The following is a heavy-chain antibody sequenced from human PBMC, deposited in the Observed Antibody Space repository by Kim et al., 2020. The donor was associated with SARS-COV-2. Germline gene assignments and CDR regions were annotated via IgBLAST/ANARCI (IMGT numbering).Heavy chain of an antibody. Sequence: GESLKISCKGSGYSFTSYWISWVRQMPGKGLEWMGRIDPSDSYTNYSPSFQGHVTISADKSISTAYLQWSSLKASDTAMYYCARQDTYYDILTGYYRDYWGQGTLVTVSS. J-gene: IGHJ4*02. CDR1: GYSFTSYW. D-gene: IGHD3-9*01. CDR3: ARQDTYYDILTGYYRDY. CDR2: IDPSDSYT. V-gene: IGHV5-10-1*01.